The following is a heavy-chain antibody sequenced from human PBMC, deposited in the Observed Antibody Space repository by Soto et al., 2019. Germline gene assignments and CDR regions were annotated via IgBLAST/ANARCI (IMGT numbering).Heavy chain of an antibody. J-gene: IGHJ6*02. V-gene: IGHV1-2*02. CDR1: GYTFTGYY. Sequence: ASVKVSCKASGYTFTGYYMHWVRQAPGQGLEWMGWINPNSGGTNYAQKFQGRVTMTRDTSISTAYMELSRLRSDDTAVYYCARVVGRDGYSPRNYYYYGMDVWGQGTKGT. CDR2: INPNSGGT. D-gene: IGHD4-4*01. CDR3: ARVVGRDGYSPRNYYYYGMDV.